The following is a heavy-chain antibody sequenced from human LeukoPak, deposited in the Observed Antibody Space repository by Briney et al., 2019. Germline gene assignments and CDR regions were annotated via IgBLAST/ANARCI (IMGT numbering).Heavy chain of an antibody. J-gene: IGHJ5*02. CDR3: ARDLTQYYYDSSGLGWFDP. CDR1: GYTFTSYY. D-gene: IGHD3-22*01. CDR2: INPSGGST. Sequence: ASVTVSCTASGYTFTSYYMHWVRQAPGQGLEWMGIINPSGGSTSYAQKFQGRVTMTRDTSTSTVYMELSSLRSEDTAVYYCARDLTQYYYDSSGLGWFDPWGQGTLVTVSS. V-gene: IGHV1-46*01.